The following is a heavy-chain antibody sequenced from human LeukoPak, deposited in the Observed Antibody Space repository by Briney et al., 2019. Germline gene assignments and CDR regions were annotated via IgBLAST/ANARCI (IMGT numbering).Heavy chain of an antibody. CDR2: INTDGSST. V-gene: IGHV3-74*03. D-gene: IGHD2-21*02. Sequence: GGSLRLSCAASGFTFSSYWMHWVRQAPGKGLVWVSRINTDGSSTEYADSVKGRFTISRDNAKNTLYLQMNSLRAEDTAVYFCARVPNFTAWFDCWGQGTLVTVSS. CDR1: GFTFSSYW. J-gene: IGHJ4*02. CDR3: ARVPNFTAWFDC.